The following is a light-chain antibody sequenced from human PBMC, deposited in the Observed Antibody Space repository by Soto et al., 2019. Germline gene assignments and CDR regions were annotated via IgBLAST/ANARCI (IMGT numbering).Light chain of an antibody. CDR1: SSDVAGYNY. V-gene: IGLV2-11*01. Sequence: QSALTQPRSVSGSPGQSVTISCTGTSSDVAGYNYVSWYQQHPGKAPKLMIYDVSQRPSGVPDRFSGSKSGNTASLTISGLQSEDEADYYGAAWDDSLNGGVFGTGTKLTVL. CDR3: AAWDDSLNGGV. J-gene: IGLJ1*01. CDR2: DVS.